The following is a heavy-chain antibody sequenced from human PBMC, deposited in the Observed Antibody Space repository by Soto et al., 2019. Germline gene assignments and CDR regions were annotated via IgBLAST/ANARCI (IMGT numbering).Heavy chain of an antibody. CDR3: ARDGALPGGAFEWSYYLGY. D-gene: IGHD3-9*01. J-gene: IGHJ4*02. Sequence: QVQLVQSGAEVKKPGSSLKVSCKASGGTFSRYAISWVLQAPGQGLEWMGGIIPIVGTADYAQKLQCRVTITAEESTSTAYMELGSLGSEDTAVYYCARDGALPGGAFEWSYYLGYWGQGALVTVSS. CDR1: GGTFSRYA. V-gene: IGHV1-69*01. CDR2: IIPIVGTA.